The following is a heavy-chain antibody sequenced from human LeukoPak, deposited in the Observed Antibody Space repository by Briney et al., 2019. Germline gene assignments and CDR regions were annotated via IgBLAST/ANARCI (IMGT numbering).Heavy chain of an antibody. Sequence: PSETLSLTCTVSGGSISTYYWNWIRQPPGKGLEWIGYIHYTGSTNYNPSLKSRVTISVDTSKNQFSLSLSSVTAADTAVYYCARQGSTSHWYFDLWGRGTLVTVSS. CDR2: IHYTGST. CDR1: GGSISTYY. CDR3: ARQGSTSHWYFDL. D-gene: IGHD6-13*01. J-gene: IGHJ2*01. V-gene: IGHV4-59*01.